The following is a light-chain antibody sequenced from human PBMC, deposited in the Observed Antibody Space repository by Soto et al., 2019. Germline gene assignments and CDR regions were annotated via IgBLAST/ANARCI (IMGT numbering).Light chain of an antibody. J-gene: IGKJ1*01. V-gene: IGKV1-39*01. CDR1: QGISSH. CDR3: QQGYSTPQT. Sequence: GDRVTITCRASQGISSHLNWYQQKPGKAPKLLIYAASSLQSGVPSRFSGSGSGTDFTLTINSLQPEDFATYYCQQGYSTPQTFGQGTKVDIK. CDR2: AAS.